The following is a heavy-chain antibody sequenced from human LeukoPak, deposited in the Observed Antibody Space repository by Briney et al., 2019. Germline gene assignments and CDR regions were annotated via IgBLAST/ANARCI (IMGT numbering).Heavy chain of an antibody. Sequence: PSETLSLTCTVSGGSIRSSYYYWGWIRQPPGKGLEWIGSIYDSGSTYCNPSLKSRVTISVDTSKNQFSLKLNSVTAADTAVYYCARRDQAIDYWGQGTLVTVSS. CDR1: GGSIRSSYYY. J-gene: IGHJ4*02. CDR2: IYDSGST. CDR3: ARRDQAIDY. V-gene: IGHV4-39*01.